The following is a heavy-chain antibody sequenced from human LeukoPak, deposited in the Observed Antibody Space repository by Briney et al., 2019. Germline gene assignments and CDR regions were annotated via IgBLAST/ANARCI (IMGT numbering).Heavy chain of an antibody. Sequence: GASVKVSCKASGYTFTGYYMHWVRQAPGQGLEWMGWINPNSGGTNYAQKFQGWVTMTRDTSISTAYMELSRLRSDDTAVYYCAREYSSSSPSFDPWGQGTLVTASS. V-gene: IGHV1-2*04. CDR1: GYTFTGYY. D-gene: IGHD6-13*01. CDR3: AREYSSSSPSFDP. CDR2: INPNSGGT. J-gene: IGHJ5*02.